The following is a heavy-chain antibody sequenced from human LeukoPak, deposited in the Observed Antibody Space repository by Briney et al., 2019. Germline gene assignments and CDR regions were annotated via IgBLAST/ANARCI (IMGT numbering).Heavy chain of an antibody. J-gene: IGHJ4*02. V-gene: IGHV3-23*01. D-gene: IGHD3-16*01. CDR1: GFDFWNYA. Sequence: SGGSLRLSCAASGFDFWNYAMSWVRQAPGKGLQWVSSISGSADITHYADSVKGRFTISRDNSKNTVFLQMNSLRAEDTAFYYCAKDLTWITPALVTFDVRGQGTLVTVSS. CDR2: ISGSADIT. CDR3: AKDLTWITPALVTFDV.